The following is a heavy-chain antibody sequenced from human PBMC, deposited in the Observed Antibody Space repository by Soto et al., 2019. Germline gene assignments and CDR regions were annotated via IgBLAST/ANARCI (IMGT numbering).Heavy chain of an antibody. Sequence: SVKVSCKASGGTFSSYAISWVRQAPGQGLEWMGGIIPIFGTANYAQKFQGRVTITADESTSTAYMELSSLRSEDTAVYYCASGAYYYDSSGYYSNHYWGQGTLVTVSS. D-gene: IGHD3-22*01. CDR3: ASGAYYYDSSGYYSNHY. CDR1: GGTFSSYA. CDR2: IIPIFGTA. J-gene: IGHJ4*02. V-gene: IGHV1-69*13.